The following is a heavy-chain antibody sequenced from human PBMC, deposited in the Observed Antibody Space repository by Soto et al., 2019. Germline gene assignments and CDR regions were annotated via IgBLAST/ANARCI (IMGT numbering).Heavy chain of an antibody. J-gene: IGHJ5*02. CDR3: ARERGYSGYDFGWFDP. CDR2: IYYSGST. D-gene: IGHD5-12*01. Sequence: SXTLSLTCTVSGGDISSYYWSWIRQPPGKGLEWIGYIYYSGSTNYNPSLKSRVTISVDTSKNQFSLKLSSVTAADTAVYYCARERGYSGYDFGWFDPWGQGTLVTVSS. CDR1: GGDISSYY. V-gene: IGHV4-59*01.